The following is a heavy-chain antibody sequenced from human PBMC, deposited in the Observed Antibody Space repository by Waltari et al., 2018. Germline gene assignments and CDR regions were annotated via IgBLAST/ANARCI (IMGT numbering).Heavy chain of an antibody. Sequence: QIQLVQSEAEVKKHGSSVKVSCKASGGTFSSYDISWVRQAPGQGLEWMGGIIPILGIANYAQKFQGRVTITADKSTSTAYMELSSLRSEDTAVYYCARDLNTAMVLSFDYWGQGTLVTVSS. CDR3: ARDLNTAMVLSFDY. D-gene: IGHD5-18*01. V-gene: IGHV1-69*10. CDR1: GGTFSSYD. J-gene: IGHJ4*02. CDR2: IIPILGIA.